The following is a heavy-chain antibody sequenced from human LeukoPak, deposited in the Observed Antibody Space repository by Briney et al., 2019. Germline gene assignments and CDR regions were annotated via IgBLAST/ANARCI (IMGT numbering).Heavy chain of an antibody. CDR2: IYHSGST. J-gene: IGHJ5*02. Sequence: SETLSLTCTVSGYSISSGYYWGWIRQPPGKGLEWIGSIYHSGSTYYNPSLKSRVTISVDTSKNQFSLKLSSVTAADTAVYYCARVQTNYDILTGYYSGPQNWFDPWGQGTLVTVSS. D-gene: IGHD3-9*01. CDR3: ARVQTNYDILTGYYSGPQNWFDP. CDR1: GYSISSGYY. V-gene: IGHV4-38-2*02.